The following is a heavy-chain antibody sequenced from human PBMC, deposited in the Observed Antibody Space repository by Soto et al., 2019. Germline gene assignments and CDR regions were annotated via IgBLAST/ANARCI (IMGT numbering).Heavy chain of an antibody. CDR1: GFTVSSNY. D-gene: IGHD1-26*01. CDR3: AKDHRWDRDAFDI. CDR2: IYSGGST. J-gene: IGHJ3*02. V-gene: IGHV3-53*01. Sequence: PGGSLRLSCAASGFTVSSNYMNWFRQAPGKGLEWVSGIYSGGSTYYADSVKGRFTISRDNSKNTLYLQMNSLRAEDTAVYYCAKDHRWDRDAFDIWGQGTMVTVSS.